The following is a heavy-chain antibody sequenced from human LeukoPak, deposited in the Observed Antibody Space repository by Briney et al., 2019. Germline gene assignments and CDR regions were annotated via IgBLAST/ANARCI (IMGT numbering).Heavy chain of an antibody. V-gene: IGHV1-24*01. J-gene: IGHJ4*02. CDR2: FDPEDGET. CDR1: GYTLTELS. Sequence: GASVKVSCKVSGYTLTELSMHWVRQAPGKGLEWMGGFDPEDGETIYAQKFQGRVTMTEDTSTDTAYMELSSLRSEDTAVYYCATVGWGVRGVKLGYWGQGTLSPSPQ. D-gene: IGHD3-10*01. CDR3: ATVGWGVRGVKLGY.